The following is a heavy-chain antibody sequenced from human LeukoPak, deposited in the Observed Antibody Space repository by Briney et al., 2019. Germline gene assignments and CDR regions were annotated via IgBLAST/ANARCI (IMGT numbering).Heavy chain of an antibody. V-gene: IGHV4-4*02. CDR2: VNPQGST. CDR1: GGSITNTNY. Sequence: SETLSLTCGVSGGSITNTNYWTWVRQPPGKGLEWIGEVNPQGSTNYNPSLMGRVAISVDTSENHISLQLTSVTAADTAVYYCAREGGPYRPLDYSGQGTLVTVSS. J-gene: IGHJ4*02. CDR3: AREGGPYRPLDY.